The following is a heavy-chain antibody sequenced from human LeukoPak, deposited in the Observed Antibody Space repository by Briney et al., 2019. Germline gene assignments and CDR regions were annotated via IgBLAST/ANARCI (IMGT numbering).Heavy chain of an antibody. D-gene: IGHD3-10*01. Sequence: RTGGSLRLSCATSGFTFHNYDMHWVRQAPGKGLEWVAFIQFDGSNKYYADSVKGRFTISRDNSKNTLYLQMNSLRAEDTAVYYCAKDSLNWFGESISWGQGTLVTVSS. CDR3: AKDSLNWFGESIS. J-gene: IGHJ5*02. CDR1: GFTFHNYD. V-gene: IGHV3-30*02. CDR2: IQFDGSNK.